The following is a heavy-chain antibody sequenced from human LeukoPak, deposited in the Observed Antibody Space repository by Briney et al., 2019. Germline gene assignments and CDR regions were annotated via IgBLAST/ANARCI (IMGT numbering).Heavy chain of an antibody. V-gene: IGHV3-48*03. D-gene: IGHD5-24*01. CDR2: ISSSGSTI. CDR1: GFTFSSYE. Sequence: GGSLRLSCAASGFTFSSYEMNWVRQAPGKGLEWVSYISSSGSTIYYADSVKGRFTISRDNAKNSLYLQMNSLRAEDTVVYYCAREVGDGYNWGYFDYWGQGTLVTVSS. CDR3: AREVGDGYNWGYFDY. J-gene: IGHJ4*02.